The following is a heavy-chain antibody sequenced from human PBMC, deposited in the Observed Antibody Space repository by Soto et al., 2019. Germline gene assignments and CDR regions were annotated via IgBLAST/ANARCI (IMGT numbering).Heavy chain of an antibody. J-gene: IGHJ5*02. CDR3: AREDDSTGHYSWFDP. V-gene: IGHV1-69*01. Sequence: HVQLVQSGAEVKKPGSSVKVSCKSSGGAFNTFTFVWVRQAPGHGLEWMGGFVHVFRSANIAEKFRGRLTIATAESTSTAYMELSDLRSDDSAVYFCAREDDSTGHYSWFDPWGQGTLVIVSS. CDR2: FVHVFRSA. CDR1: GGAFNTFT. D-gene: IGHD3-9*01.